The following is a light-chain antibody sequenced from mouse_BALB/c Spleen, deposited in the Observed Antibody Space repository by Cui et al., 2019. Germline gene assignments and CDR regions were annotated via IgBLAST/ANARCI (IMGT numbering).Light chain of an antibody. CDR1: TAIDDG. CDR2: EGN. J-gene: IGKJ4*01. Sequence: ETTVTMSPASLSMAIGETVTIRCIPRTAIDDGMNWYQQKPGEPPKLLISEGNTLRPGVPSRFSSSGYGTDFVFTIENMLSEDVADYYCLQSDNLPFTFGSGTKLEIK. V-gene: IGKV17-121*01. CDR3: LQSDNLPFT.